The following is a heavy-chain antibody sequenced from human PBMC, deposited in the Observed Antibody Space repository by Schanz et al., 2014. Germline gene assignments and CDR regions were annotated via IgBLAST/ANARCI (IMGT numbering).Heavy chain of an antibody. D-gene: IGHD3-10*01. CDR1: GFTFSSYS. CDR3: TRGSGSRSYGWYYDS. J-gene: IGHJ4*02. V-gene: IGHV3-66*01. CDR2: IYSGGST. Sequence: EVQLVESGGGLVQPGGSLRLSCAASGFTFSSYSMNWVRQAPGKGLEWVAVIYSGGSTFYTDSVKGRFTISRDNAKNTLYLQMNSVRAEDSAVYYCTRGSGSRSYGWYYDSWGQGTLVTVSS.